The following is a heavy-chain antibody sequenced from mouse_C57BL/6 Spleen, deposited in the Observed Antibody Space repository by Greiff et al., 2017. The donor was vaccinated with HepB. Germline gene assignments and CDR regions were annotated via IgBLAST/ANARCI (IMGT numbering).Heavy chain of an antibody. J-gene: IGHJ4*01. Sequence: EVQRVESGGGLVKPGGSLKLSCAASGFTFSDYGMHWVRQAPEKGLEWVAYISSGSSTIYYADTVKGRFTISRDNAKNTLFLQMTSLRSEDTAMYYCARNSKEYYYAMDYWGQGTSVTVSS. V-gene: IGHV5-17*01. CDR3: ARNSKEYYYAMDY. CDR2: ISSGSSTI. D-gene: IGHD2-5*01. CDR1: GFTFSDYG.